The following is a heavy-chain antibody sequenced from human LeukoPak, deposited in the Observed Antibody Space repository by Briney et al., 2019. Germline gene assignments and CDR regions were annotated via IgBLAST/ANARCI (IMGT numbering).Heavy chain of an antibody. CDR1: GFTFSSYN. J-gene: IGHJ4*02. V-gene: IGHV3-48*04. CDR2: ISSSSNTI. CDR3: AREILAPGKTHDY. Sequence: GGSLRLSCAASGFTFSSYNMNWVRQAPGKGPEWVSYISSSSNTIYYADSVKGRFTISRDNAKNTLFLQINSLRAEDTAVYYCAREILAPGKTHDYWGQGTLVTVSS.